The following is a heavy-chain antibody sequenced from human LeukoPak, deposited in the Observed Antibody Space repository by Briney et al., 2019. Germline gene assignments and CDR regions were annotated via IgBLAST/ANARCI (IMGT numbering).Heavy chain of an antibody. CDR3: ATSNKWPPLYYFDY. V-gene: IGHV1-24*01. J-gene: IGHJ4*02. Sequence: GASVKVSCKVSGYTLTELSMHWVRQAPGKGLEWMGGFDPEDGETIYAQKFQGRVTMTEDTSTDTAYMELSSLRSEDTAVYYCATSNKWPPLYYFDYWGQGTLVTVSS. CDR2: FDPEDGET. CDR1: GYTLTELS. D-gene: IGHD5-12*01.